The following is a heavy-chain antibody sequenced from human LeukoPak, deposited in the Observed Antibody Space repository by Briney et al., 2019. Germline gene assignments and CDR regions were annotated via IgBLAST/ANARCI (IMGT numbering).Heavy chain of an antibody. J-gene: IGHJ4*02. D-gene: IGHD3-3*01. CDR3: ARVFGSGHDY. CDR1: GFTFSSYS. V-gene: IGHV3-48*01. Sequence: GGSLRLSCAASGFTFSSYSMNWVRQAPGKGLEWVSYISSSSSPIYYADSVKGRFTISRDNAKDSLYLQMSSLRAEDTAVYYCARVFGSGHDYWGQGTLVTVSS. CDR2: ISSSSSPI.